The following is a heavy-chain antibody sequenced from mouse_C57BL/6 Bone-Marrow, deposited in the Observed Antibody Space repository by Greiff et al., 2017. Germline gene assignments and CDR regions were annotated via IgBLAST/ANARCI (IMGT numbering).Heavy chain of an antibody. CDR1: GYTFTSYW. CDR2: IYPSDSET. J-gene: IGHJ4*01. V-gene: IGHV1-61*01. CDR3: AIITTVVAHYCAMDY. Sequence: QVQLQQPGAELVRPGSSVKLSCKASGYTFTSYWMDWVKQRPGQGLEWIGNIYPSDSETHYNQKFKDKATLTVDKSSSTAYMQLSSLTSEDSAVDYCAIITTVVAHYCAMDYWGQGTSVTVSS. D-gene: IGHD1-1*01.